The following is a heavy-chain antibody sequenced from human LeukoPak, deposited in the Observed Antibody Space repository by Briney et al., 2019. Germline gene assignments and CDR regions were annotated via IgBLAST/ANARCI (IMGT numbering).Heavy chain of an antibody. CDR1: GGSINTASYY. Sequence: SETLSLTCTVSGGSINTASYYWGWIRQSPEKGLAWIGSIYSNGKTYYNPSLKSRVTISVDTSKNQFSLKLTSVTAADTAVYYCTRFSVSQARFDPWGQGTLVTVSS. CDR2: IYSNGKT. D-gene: IGHD1-14*01. V-gene: IGHV4-39*07. J-gene: IGHJ5*02. CDR3: TRFSVSQARFDP.